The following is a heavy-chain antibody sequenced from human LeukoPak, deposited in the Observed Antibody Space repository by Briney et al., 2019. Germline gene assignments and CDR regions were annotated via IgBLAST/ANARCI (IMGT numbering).Heavy chain of an antibody. J-gene: IGHJ5*02. V-gene: IGHV4-34*01. CDR2: INHSGST. D-gene: IGHD6-13*01. CDR3: ARGNLYSSSWYAH. CDR1: GGSFSGYY. Sequence: SETLSLTCAVSGGSFSGYYWSWIRQPPGKGLEWIGEINHSGSTNYNPSLKSRVTISVDTSKNQFSLKLSSVTAADTAVYYCARGNLYSSSWYAHWGQGTLVTVSS.